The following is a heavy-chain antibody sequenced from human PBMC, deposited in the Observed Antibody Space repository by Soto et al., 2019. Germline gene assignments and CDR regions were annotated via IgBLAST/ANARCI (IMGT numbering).Heavy chain of an antibody. V-gene: IGHV3-30-3*01. CDR3: ARDGNRGWNYPAY. D-gene: IGHD1-7*01. Sequence: GGSLRLSCEASGFTFGSYAMHWVGQGPGKGLEWVAVILYDGSYKYYADSVKGRFTISRDNSKNTLYLQMSSLRIEDTAVYFCARDGNRGWNYPAYWGQGTLVTVSS. CDR1: GFTFGSYA. CDR2: ILYDGSYK. J-gene: IGHJ4*02.